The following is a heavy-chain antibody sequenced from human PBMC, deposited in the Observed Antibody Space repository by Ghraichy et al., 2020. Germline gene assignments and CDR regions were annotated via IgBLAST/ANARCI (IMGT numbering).Heavy chain of an antibody. Sequence: GGSLRLSCGASGFTFNNDWMRWARQAPGTGLEWVATIKEDGSENYYVESVKGRFTVSRDNAKNSLYLQMNGLRAEDTAVYYCVRAVTVSFDYWGQGALVTVSS. V-gene: IGHV3-7*03. CDR2: IKEDGSEN. CDR3: VRAVTVSFDY. J-gene: IGHJ4*02. D-gene: IGHD2-21*02. CDR1: GFTFNNDW.